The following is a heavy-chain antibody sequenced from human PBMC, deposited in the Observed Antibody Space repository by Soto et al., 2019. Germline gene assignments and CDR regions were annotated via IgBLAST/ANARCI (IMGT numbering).Heavy chain of an antibody. CDR3: ARLVGGYDSYFDH. J-gene: IGHJ4*02. V-gene: IGHV5-51*01. D-gene: IGHD5-12*01. Sequence: PVESLKISWKGSGYDLTRTWIGWLRQLPGKGLDWMGIIYPGDSETRYSPSFQGQVTISADKSISTAYLQWSSLKTSDTAMYYCARLVGGYDSYFDHWGQGTRVTVSS. CDR1: GYDLTRTW. CDR2: IYPGDSET.